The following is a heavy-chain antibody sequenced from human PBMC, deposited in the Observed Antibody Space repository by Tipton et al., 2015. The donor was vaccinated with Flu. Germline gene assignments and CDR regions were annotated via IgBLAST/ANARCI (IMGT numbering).Heavy chain of an antibody. Sequence: TLSLTCDVSGYSITSAYYWGWVRQPPGQGLEWIGSIYHSGTTYYNPSLKSRVIISVDTSKNHFSLRLTPVTAADTAVYYCARQSTLWYFDFWGRGTLVTVSS. D-gene: IGHD5/OR15-5a*01. J-gene: IGHJ2*01. CDR1: GYSITSAYY. CDR3: ARQSTLWYFDF. CDR2: IYHSGTT. V-gene: IGHV4-38-2*01.